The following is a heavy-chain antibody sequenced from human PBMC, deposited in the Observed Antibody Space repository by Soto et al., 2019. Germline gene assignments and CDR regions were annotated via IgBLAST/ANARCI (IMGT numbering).Heavy chain of an antibody. V-gene: IGHV1-46*03. D-gene: IGHD3-22*01. Sequence: AASVKVSCKASGYTFTSYYMHWVRQAPGQGLEWMGIINPSGGSTSYAQKFQGRVTMTRDTSTSTVYMELSSLRSEDTAVYYCAREYYYDSSGWARPSQYYYGMDVWGQGTTVTVSS. CDR3: AREYYYDSSGWARPSQYYYGMDV. J-gene: IGHJ6*02. CDR2: INPSGGST. CDR1: GYTFTSYY.